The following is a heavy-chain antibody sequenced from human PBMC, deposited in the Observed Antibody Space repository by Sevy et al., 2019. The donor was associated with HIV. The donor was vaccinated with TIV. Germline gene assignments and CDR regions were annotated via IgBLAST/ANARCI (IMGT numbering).Heavy chain of an antibody. Sequence: GGSLRLSCVTSGFTFSSYAMSWVRQTPGKGLEWVSAIGGSADYTYYADSVKGRFTISRDNSKNTVYLQMNGLRAEDTAVYYCAKSDSKYSYSGYWGQGTLVTVSS. CDR3: AKSDSKYSYSGY. CDR1: GFTFSSYA. J-gene: IGHJ4*02. V-gene: IGHV3-23*01. CDR2: IGGSADYT. D-gene: IGHD5-18*01.